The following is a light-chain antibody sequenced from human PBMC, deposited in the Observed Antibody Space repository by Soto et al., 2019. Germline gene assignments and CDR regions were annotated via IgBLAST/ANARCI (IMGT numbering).Light chain of an antibody. Sequence: DIQMTQSPSTLSASVGDRVTITCRASQSISSWLAWYQQKPGKAPKLLIYLASSLESGVPSRFSGSGSGTEFTLTISSLQPDDFATYYCQQYGTSPPLYTFGQGTKLEI. CDR2: LAS. CDR1: QSISSW. J-gene: IGKJ2*01. V-gene: IGKV1-5*03. CDR3: QQYGTSPPLYT.